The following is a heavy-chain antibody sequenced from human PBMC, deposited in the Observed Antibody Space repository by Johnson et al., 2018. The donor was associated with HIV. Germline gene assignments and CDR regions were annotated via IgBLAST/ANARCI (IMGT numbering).Heavy chain of an antibody. CDR2: IRYDGSNK. Sequence: QVQLVESGGGVVQPGGSLRLSCAASGFTFSSYGMHWVRQAPGKGLEWVAFIRYDGSNKYYADSVKGRFTISRDNSKNTLYLQMNSLRAEDTAVYYCAREKLELGIDAFDIWGQGQWSPSLQ. J-gene: IGHJ3*02. V-gene: IGHV3-30*02. CDR3: AREKLELGIDAFDI. D-gene: IGHD1-7*01. CDR1: GFTFSSYG.